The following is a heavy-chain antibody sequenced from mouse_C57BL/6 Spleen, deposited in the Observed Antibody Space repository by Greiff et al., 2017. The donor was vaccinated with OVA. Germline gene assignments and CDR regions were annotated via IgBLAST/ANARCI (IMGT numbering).Heavy chain of an antibody. Sequence: EVMLVESGGGLVKPGGSLKLSCAASGFTFSSYAMSWVRQTPEKRLEWVATISDGGSYTYYPDNVKGRFTISRDNAKNNLYLQMSHLKSEDTAMYYCARDGYYEGDYWGQGTSVTVSS. D-gene: IGHD2-3*01. CDR3: ARDGYYEGDY. V-gene: IGHV5-4*01. CDR2: ISDGGSYT. CDR1: GFTFSSYA. J-gene: IGHJ4*01.